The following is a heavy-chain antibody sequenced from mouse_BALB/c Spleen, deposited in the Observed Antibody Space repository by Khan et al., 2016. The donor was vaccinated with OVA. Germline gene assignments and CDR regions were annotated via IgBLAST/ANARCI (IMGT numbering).Heavy chain of an antibody. V-gene: IGHV9-3-1*01. CDR1: GYTFTNYG. J-gene: IGHJ4*01. CDR2: INTYTGEP. D-gene: IGHD2-10*01. Sequence: QIQLVQSGPELKKPGETVKISCQASGYTFTNYGMNWVKQAPGKGLKWMGWINTYTGEPTYADDFKGRFAFSLETSASTAYLQINNLKNEDTATYCGARPPYFSYVMVYWGQGTSVTVSS. CDR3: ARPPYFSYVMVY.